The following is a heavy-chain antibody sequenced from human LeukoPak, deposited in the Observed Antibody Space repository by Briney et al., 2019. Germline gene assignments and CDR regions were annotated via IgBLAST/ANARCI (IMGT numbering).Heavy chain of an antibody. J-gene: IGHJ6*02. CDR1: GFTFSSYW. V-gene: IGHV3-7*03. CDR3: AREGVSDNYGMDV. D-gene: IGHD3-10*01. CDR2: IKQDGSEK. Sequence: GGSLRLSCAASGFTFSSYWMNWARQAPGKGLEWVANIKQDGSEKYYVDSVKGRFTISRDNAKNSLYLQMNSLRAEDTAVYYCAREGVSDNYGMDVWGQGTTVTVSS.